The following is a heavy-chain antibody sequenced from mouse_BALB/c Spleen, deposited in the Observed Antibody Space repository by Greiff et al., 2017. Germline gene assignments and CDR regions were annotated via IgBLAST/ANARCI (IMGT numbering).Heavy chain of an antibody. V-gene: IGHV1-54*01. J-gene: IGHJ4*01. CDR1: GYAFTNYL. D-gene: IGHD1-1*01. Sequence: VHLVESGAELVRPGTSVKVSCKASGYAFTNYLIEWVKQRPGQGLEWIGVINPGSGGTNYNEKFKGKATLTADKSSSTAYMQLSSLTSDDSAVYFCARGGYGSSYAMDYWGQGTSVTVSS. CDR2: INPGSGGT. CDR3: ARGGYGSSYAMDY.